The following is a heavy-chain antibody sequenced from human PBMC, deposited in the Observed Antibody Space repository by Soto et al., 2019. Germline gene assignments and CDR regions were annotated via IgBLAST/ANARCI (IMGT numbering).Heavy chain of an antibody. CDR2: IKSKTDGGTT. CDR3: TTDGNFDY. V-gene: IGHV3-15*01. J-gene: IGHJ4*02. CDR1: QFAFTTGW. Sequence: EVQLVESGGGLVKPGGSLRLACATSQFAFTTGWMSWVRQAPGKGLERVGRIKSKTDGGTTDYAAPIKGRFTISRDDSKHTLFLQMNSLKIEDTAVYYCTTDGNFDYWGQGTLVTVAS.